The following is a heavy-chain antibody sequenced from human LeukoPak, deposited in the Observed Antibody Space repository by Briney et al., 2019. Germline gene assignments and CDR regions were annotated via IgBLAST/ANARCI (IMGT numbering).Heavy chain of an antibody. J-gene: IGHJ4*02. V-gene: IGHV3-21*01. CDR3: ARDSWHDSSGYDANRFDY. Sequence: GGSLRLSCAASGFTFSSYSMNWVRHAPGKGLEGVSSISSSSSYIYYADSVKGRFTISRDNAKNSLYLQMNSLRAEDTDVYYCARDSWHDSSGYDANRFDYWGQGTLVTVSS. CDR1: GFTFSSYS. D-gene: IGHD3-22*01. CDR2: ISSSSSYI.